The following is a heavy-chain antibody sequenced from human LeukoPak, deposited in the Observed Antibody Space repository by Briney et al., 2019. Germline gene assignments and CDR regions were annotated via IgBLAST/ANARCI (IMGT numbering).Heavy chain of an antibody. J-gene: IGHJ3*02. Sequence: SETLSLTCAVYGGSFSGYYWSWIRQPAGKGLEWIGRIYTSGSTNYNPSLKSRVTMSVDTSKNQFSLKLSSVTAADTAVYYCARAAQYSSIYDAFDIWGQGTMVTVSS. D-gene: IGHD6-13*01. V-gene: IGHV4-59*10. CDR1: GGSFSGYY. CDR2: IYTSGST. CDR3: ARAAQYSSIYDAFDI.